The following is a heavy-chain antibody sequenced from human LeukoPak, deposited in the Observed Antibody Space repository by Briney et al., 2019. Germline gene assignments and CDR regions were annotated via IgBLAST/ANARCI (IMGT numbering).Heavy chain of an antibody. CDR3: AKDLGALTYGEGF. CDR1: GFTFSSYG. CDR2: ISDSGGNT. D-gene: IGHD3-16*01. J-gene: IGHJ4*02. Sequence: GGSLRLSCAAYGFTFSSYGMSWVRQAPGKGLEWVSTISDSGGNTYYAVSVRGRFTISRDNSKNTLSPQMNSLRVEDTALYYCAKDLGALTYGEGFWGQGTLVTVSS. V-gene: IGHV3-23*01.